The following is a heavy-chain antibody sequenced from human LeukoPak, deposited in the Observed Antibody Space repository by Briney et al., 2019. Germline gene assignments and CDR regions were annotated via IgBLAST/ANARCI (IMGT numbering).Heavy chain of an antibody. V-gene: IGHV4-34*01. Sequence: PSETLSLTCAVYGGTFSSYYWTWIRQAPGEGLDWIGEINPSGGISYNPSLKSRLSISRDASKNQFSLKLRSLTAVDTAVYNSAKGRHEDSMILVVMTAVSYYLDVWGKGTTVTVS. CDR3: AKGRHEDSMILVVMTAVSYYLDV. CDR2: INPSGGI. J-gene: IGHJ6*03. D-gene: IGHD3-22*01. CDR1: GGTFSSYY.